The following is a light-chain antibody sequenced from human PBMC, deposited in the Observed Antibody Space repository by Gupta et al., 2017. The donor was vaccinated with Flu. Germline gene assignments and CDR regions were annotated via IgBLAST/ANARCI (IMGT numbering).Light chain of an antibody. CDR1: SSDVGGNKY. V-gene: IGLV2-14*01. CDR3: HSSRTTTTPWV. Sequence: ITISCTGASSDVGGNKYVSWYQQHPGKAPKLIIYEVNNRPSGISSRFSGSKSGTTASLITTGLQAEDEAYDYCHSSRTTTTPWVFGGGTELTVL. J-gene: IGLJ3*02. CDR2: EVN.